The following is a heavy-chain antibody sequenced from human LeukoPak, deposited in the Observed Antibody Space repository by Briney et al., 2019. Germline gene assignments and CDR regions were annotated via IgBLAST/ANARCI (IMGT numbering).Heavy chain of an antibody. J-gene: IGHJ5*02. CDR2: SNPNTRGT. V-gene: IGHV1-2*02. D-gene: IGHD6-13*01. Sequence: ASVKVSCKASGYSFTDHYIHWVRQAPGQGLEWMGWSNPNTRGTEYAQRFQGRVTMTRDTSISTVYMELRRLKFDDTAVYYCAREAAAGNWFDAWGQGSLVTVSS. CDR3: AREAAAGNWFDA. CDR1: GYSFTDHY.